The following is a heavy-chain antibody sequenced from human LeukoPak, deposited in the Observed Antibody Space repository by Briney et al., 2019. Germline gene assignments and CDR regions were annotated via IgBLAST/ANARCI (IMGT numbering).Heavy chain of an antibody. J-gene: IGHJ3*02. D-gene: IGHD1-26*01. CDR3: ARVGSYYDAFDI. CDR1: GYSFTSYY. Sequence: EASVKVSCKASGYSFTSYYMHWVRQAPGQGLEWMGIINPSGGSTRYAQKFQGRATMTRDTPTSTVYMELSSLRSEDTAVYCCARVGSYYDAFDIWGQGTTVTVSS. CDR2: INPSGGST. V-gene: IGHV1-46*01.